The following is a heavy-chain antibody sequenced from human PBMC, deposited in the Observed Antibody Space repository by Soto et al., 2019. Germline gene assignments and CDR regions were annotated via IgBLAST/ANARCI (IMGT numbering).Heavy chain of an antibody. V-gene: IGHV3-49*05. CDR2: IRSKAYGGTT. Sequence: EVQLVESGGGLVKPGRSLRLSCTASGFTFGDYAMSWFRQAPGKGLEWVGFIRSKAYGGTTEYAASVKGRFTISRDDSKSIAYLQMNSLKTEDTAVYYCTRWEWGIAATYYGMDVWGQGTTVTVSS. CDR3: TRWEWGIAATYYGMDV. CDR1: GFTFGDYA. J-gene: IGHJ6*02. D-gene: IGHD6-13*01.